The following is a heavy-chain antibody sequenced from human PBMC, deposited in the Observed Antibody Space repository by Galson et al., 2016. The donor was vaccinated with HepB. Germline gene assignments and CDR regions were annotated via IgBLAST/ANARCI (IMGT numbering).Heavy chain of an antibody. J-gene: IGHJ3*01. CDR2: LSGSENII. D-gene: IGHD7-27*01. CDR1: GFSVSYSY. CDR3: TKDLGPVSYHALHL. V-gene: IGHV3-11*01. Sequence: SLRLSCAASGFSVSYSYMNWIRQAPGKGLEWVAYLSGSENIIRYADSVRGRFAISSDSTQNSLYLQMASLAAEDTAVYYCTKDLGPVSYHALHLWGQGTMVTVSS.